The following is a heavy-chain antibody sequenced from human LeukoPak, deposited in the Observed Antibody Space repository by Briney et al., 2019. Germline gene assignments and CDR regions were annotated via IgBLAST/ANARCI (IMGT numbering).Heavy chain of an antibody. J-gene: IGHJ4*02. V-gene: IGHV4-34*01. CDR3: ARGPRGYSGYGLLRFDY. D-gene: IGHD5-12*01. CDR1: GGSFSDSY. Sequence: SETLSLTCAVYGGSFSDSYWNWIRQPPGKGLEWIGEINHSGSTNYNPSLKSRVTISVDTSKNQFSLKLSSVTAADTAVYYCARGPRGYSGYGLLRFDYWGQGTLVSVSS. CDR2: INHSGST.